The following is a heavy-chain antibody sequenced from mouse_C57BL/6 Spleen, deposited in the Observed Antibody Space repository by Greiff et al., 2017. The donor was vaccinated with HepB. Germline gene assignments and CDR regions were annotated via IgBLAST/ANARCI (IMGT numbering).Heavy chain of an antibody. J-gene: IGHJ3*01. CDR3: ARDYYDYDGFAY. Sequence: EVKLMESGGGLVKPGGSLKLSCAASGFTFSDYGMHWVRQAPEKGLEWVAYISSGSSTIYYADTVKGRFTISRDNAKNTLVLQMTSLRSEDTAMYYCARDYYDYDGFAYWGQGTLVTVSA. V-gene: IGHV5-17*01. D-gene: IGHD2-4*01. CDR1: GFTFSDYG. CDR2: ISSGSSTI.